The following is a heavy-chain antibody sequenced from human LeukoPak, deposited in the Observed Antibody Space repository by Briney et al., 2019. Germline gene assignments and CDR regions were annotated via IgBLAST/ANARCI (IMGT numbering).Heavy chain of an antibody. CDR1: GGTFSSYA. D-gene: IGHD6-13*01. Sequence: ASVKVSCKASGGTFSSYAISWVRQAPGQGLEWMGRIIPILGIANYAQKFQGRVTITADKSTSTAYMELSSLRSEDTAVYYCARTWQPQVPFDIWGQGTMVTVSS. V-gene: IGHV1-69*04. J-gene: IGHJ3*02. CDR2: IIPILGIA. CDR3: ARTWQPQVPFDI.